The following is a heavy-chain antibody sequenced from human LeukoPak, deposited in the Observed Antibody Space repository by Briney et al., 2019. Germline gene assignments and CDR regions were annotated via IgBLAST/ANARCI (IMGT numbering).Heavy chain of an antibody. CDR1: GFTFSSYG. Sequence: GGSLRLSCAASGFTFSSYGMHWVRQAPGKGLEWVAVIWYDGSNKYYADSVKGRFTISRDNSKNTLYLQMNSLRAEDTAVYYCAVEKWIQLWVPHYAFDIWGQGTMVTVSS. CDR3: AVEKWIQLWVPHYAFDI. J-gene: IGHJ3*02. CDR2: IWYDGSNK. D-gene: IGHD5-18*01. V-gene: IGHV3-33*01.